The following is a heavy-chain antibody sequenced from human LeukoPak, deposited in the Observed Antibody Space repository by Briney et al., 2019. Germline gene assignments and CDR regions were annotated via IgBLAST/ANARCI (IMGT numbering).Heavy chain of an antibody. D-gene: IGHD1-26*01. CDR1: GVSISSYD. Sequence: SETLSLTCTDSGVSISSYDWSWIRQPAGKGLEWIGRIYTSGSTNYNPSLKCRVTMSVDTSKNQFSLKLSSVTAADTAVYYCARGTDRIVGATDYWGQGTLVTVSS. CDR3: ARGTDRIVGATDY. V-gene: IGHV4-4*07. J-gene: IGHJ4*02. CDR2: IYTSGST.